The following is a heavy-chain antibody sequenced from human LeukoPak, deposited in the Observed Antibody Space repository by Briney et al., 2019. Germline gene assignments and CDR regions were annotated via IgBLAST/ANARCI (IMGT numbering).Heavy chain of an antibody. Sequence: SETLSLTCTASGGSISSYYWSWIRQPAGKGLEWIGRIYTSGSTNYNPSLKSRVTMSVDTSKNQFSLKLSSVTAADTAVYYCARVYGSGSYGNYYYYMDVWAKGPRSPSP. J-gene: IGHJ6*03. CDR2: IYTSGST. D-gene: IGHD3-10*01. CDR1: GGSISSYY. V-gene: IGHV4-4*07. CDR3: ARVYGSGSYGNYYYYMDV.